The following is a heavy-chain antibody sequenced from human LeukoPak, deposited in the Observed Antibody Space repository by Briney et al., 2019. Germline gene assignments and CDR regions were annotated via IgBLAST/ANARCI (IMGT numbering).Heavy chain of an antibody. J-gene: IGHJ5*02. CDR3: ATVDCSSTSRYGFGWFDP. Sequence: ASVKVSCKVSGYTLTELSMHWVRQAPGKGLEWMGGFDPEDGETIYAQKFQGRVTMTEDTSTDTAYMELSSLRSEDTAVYYCATVDCSSTSRYGFGWFDPWGQGTLVTVSS. CDR1: GYTLTELS. CDR2: FDPEDGET. V-gene: IGHV1-24*01. D-gene: IGHD2-2*01.